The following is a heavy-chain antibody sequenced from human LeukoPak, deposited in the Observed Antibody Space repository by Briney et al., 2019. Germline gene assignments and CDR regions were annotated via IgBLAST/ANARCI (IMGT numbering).Heavy chain of an antibody. Sequence: GASVKVSCKASGYTFTSYYVHWARQAPGQGLEWMGIINPSGGSTSYAQKFQGRVTMTRDTSTRIVYMELSSLRPEDTAVYYCARDQYSSSIYYYGMDVWGQGTTVTVSS. D-gene: IGHD6-6*01. CDR2: INPSGGST. CDR3: ARDQYSSSIYYYGMDV. V-gene: IGHV1-46*01. J-gene: IGHJ6*02. CDR1: GYTFTSYY.